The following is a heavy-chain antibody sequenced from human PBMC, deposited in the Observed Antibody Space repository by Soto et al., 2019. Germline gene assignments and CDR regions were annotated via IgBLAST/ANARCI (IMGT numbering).Heavy chain of an antibody. CDR2: INPKSGDT. CDR3: ERDQSVHPNHYDSCAYYSNYHYYTREV. Sequence: LVQSGAEVKEPGASVKVSCKASGYTFTGYHIHWVRQAPGQGLEWMGWINPKSGDTTYAQKFQGRVTMTRDTSISTAYMELRRLRSCDTAVYFCERDQSVHPNHYDSCAYYSNYHYYTREVWGRGTTVTVSS. J-gene: IGHJ6*02. CDR1: GYTFTGYH. D-gene: IGHD3-22*01. V-gene: IGHV1-2*02.